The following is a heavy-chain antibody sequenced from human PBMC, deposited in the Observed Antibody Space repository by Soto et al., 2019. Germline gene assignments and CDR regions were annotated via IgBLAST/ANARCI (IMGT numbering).Heavy chain of an antibody. CDR3: ARVGRIAAAGSPSYYFDY. CDR2: IIPIFGTA. J-gene: IGHJ4*02. CDR1: GGTFSSYA. V-gene: IGHV1-69*13. D-gene: IGHD6-13*01. Sequence: ASVKVSCKASGGTFSSYAISWVRQAPGQGLEWMGGIIPIFGTANYAQKFQGRVTITADESTSTAYMELSSLRSEDTAVYYCARVGRIAAAGSPSYYFDYWGQGTLVTVSS.